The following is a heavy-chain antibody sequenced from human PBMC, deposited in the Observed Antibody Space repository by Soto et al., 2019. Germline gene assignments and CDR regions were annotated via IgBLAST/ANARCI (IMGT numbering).Heavy chain of an antibody. CDR3: ARPGYSSGGSAFEI. Sequence: PGESLKISCKCSGYTFTSSWISWVRQMPGRGLEWMGKIDPRDSYTKYSPSFQDHVTISADKSISTAYLQWSSLKASDTAMYFCARPGYSSGGSAFEIWGQGTVGTVSS. CDR1: GYTFTSSW. D-gene: IGHD6-19*01. V-gene: IGHV5-10-1*01. J-gene: IGHJ3*02. CDR2: IDPRDSYT.